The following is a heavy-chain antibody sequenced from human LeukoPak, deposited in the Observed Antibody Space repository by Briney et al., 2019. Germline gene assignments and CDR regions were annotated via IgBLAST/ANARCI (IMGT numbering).Heavy chain of an antibody. CDR3: ARGGHDILTGYYFPLDY. CDR1: GGTFSSYA. Sequence: SVKVSSKASGGTFSSYAISWVRQAPGQGLEWMGGIIPIFGTANYAQKFQGRVTITTDESTSTAYMELSSLRSEDTAVYYCARGGHDILTGYYFPLDYWGQGTLVTVSS. D-gene: IGHD3-9*01. CDR2: IIPIFGTA. V-gene: IGHV1-69*05. J-gene: IGHJ4*02.